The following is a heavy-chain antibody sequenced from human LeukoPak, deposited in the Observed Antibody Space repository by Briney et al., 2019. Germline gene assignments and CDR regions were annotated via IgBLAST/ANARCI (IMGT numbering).Heavy chain of an antibody. CDR3: ARDGYYDSSGYYPDAFDI. J-gene: IGHJ3*02. CDR1: GGSISSYY. Sequence: SETLSLTCTVSGGSISSYYWSWIRQHPGKGLEWIGYIYYSGSTYYNPSLKSRVTISVDTSKNQFSLKLSSVTAADTAVYYCARDGYYDSSGYYPDAFDIWGQGTMVTVSS. V-gene: IGHV4-59*06. D-gene: IGHD3-22*01. CDR2: IYYSGST.